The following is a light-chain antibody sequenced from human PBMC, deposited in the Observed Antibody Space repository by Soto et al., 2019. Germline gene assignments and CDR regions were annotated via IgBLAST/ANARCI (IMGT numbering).Light chain of an antibody. CDR1: QTIRSD. Sequence: EIVMTQSPVTLSVSPGERATLSCRASQTIRSDLAWYQQKPGQAPRLLISDASTRATGIPARFNGSGSGTEFTLAISSLQSEDFAIYYCHQYNTWPLTFGGGTKVHIK. J-gene: IGKJ4*01. CDR3: HQYNTWPLT. V-gene: IGKV3-15*01. CDR2: DAS.